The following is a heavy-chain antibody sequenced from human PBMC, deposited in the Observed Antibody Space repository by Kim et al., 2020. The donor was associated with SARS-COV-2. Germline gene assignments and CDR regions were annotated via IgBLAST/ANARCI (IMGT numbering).Heavy chain of an antibody. V-gene: IGHV3-33*01. J-gene: IGHJ4*02. CDR3: ARDPYYVYVWGSYRLGYFDY. D-gene: IGHD3-16*02. CDR2: IWYDGSNK. CDR1: GFTFSSYG. Sequence: GGSLRLSCAASGFTFSSYGMHWVRQAPGKGLEWVAVIWYDGSNKYYADSVKGRFTISRDNSKNTLYLQMNSLRAEDTAVYYCARDPYYVYVWGSYRLGYFDYWGQGTLVTVSS.